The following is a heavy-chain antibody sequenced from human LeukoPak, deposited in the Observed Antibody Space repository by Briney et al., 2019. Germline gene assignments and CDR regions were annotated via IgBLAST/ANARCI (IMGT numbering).Heavy chain of an antibody. Sequence: PGGSLRLSCAASGVNVSSNYMTWIRQAPGKGLEWVPLIYGADAAYYAESVRGRFMISRDNLKNTLFLQMNSLRVEDTALYYCVTSTGQQFIPYDYWGQGTHVTVSS. CDR1: GVNVSSNY. V-gene: IGHV3-66*02. CDR2: IYGADAA. CDR3: VTSTGQQFIPYDY. D-gene: IGHD6-13*01. J-gene: IGHJ4*02.